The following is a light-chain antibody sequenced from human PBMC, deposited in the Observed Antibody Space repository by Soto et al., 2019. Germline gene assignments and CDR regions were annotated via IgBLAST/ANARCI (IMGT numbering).Light chain of an antibody. J-gene: IGLJ1*01. CDR1: SSNIGAGYD. V-gene: IGLV1-40*01. CDR3: QSYDSSLSRSV. CDR2: GNS. Sequence: QSVLTQPPSVSGAPGQRVTISCTGSSSNIGAGYDVHWYQQLPGTAPKLLIYGNSNRPSGVPDRCSGSKSGTSASLAITGLQAEDEADYYCQSYDSSLSRSVFGTGTKVTVL.